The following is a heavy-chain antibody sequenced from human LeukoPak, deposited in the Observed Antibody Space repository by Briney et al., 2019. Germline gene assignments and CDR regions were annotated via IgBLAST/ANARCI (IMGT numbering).Heavy chain of an antibody. CDR3: AKVGGYRITGTTLLLFDY. J-gene: IGHJ4*02. V-gene: IGHV3-23*01. CDR1: GFTFSSYA. D-gene: IGHD1-20*01. Sequence: PGGSLRLSCAASGFTFSSYAMSWVRQAPGKGLEWVSAITGSGDSTYYADSVKGRFTISRDKSKNTLYLQMNSLRAEDTAVYYCAKVGGYRITGTTLLLFDYWGQGTLVTVSS. CDR2: ITGSGDST.